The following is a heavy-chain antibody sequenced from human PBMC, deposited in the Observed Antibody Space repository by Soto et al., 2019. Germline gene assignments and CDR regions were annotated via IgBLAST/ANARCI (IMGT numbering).Heavy chain of an antibody. Sequence: SETLSLTCTVSGASITFGGYSWSWVRQTPGKGLEWIGYINHLETTFYNPSFESRLTLSIDRAKNQFSLKLHSMSAADRAVYFCARGGGSDSFDYWGQGILVTVSS. CDR2: INHLETT. V-gene: IGHV4-30-2*01. J-gene: IGHJ4*02. CDR1: GASITFGGYS. D-gene: IGHD1-26*01. CDR3: ARGGGSDSFDY.